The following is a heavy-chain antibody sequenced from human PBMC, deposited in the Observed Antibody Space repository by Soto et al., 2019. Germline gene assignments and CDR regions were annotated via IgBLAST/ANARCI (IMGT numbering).Heavy chain of an antibody. CDR3: VRGTNGWRGMDY. J-gene: IGHJ4*02. D-gene: IGHD2-8*01. CDR2: ITEDGSGT. V-gene: IGHV3-74*01. CDR1: GFTFSSYP. Sequence: GGSLRLSCATSGFTFSSYPIHWVRQAPGKWPVWVSRITEDGSGTTYADSVKGRFTVTRDNAKNTMYLQMSGLGAEDTAVYHCVRGTNGWRGMDYWGQGXLVTVSS.